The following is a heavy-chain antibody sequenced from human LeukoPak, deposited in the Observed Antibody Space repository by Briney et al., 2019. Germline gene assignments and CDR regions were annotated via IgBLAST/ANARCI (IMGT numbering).Heavy chain of an antibody. V-gene: IGHV3-66*01. D-gene: IGHD6-25*01. Sequence: GGSLRLSCAASGFAVFSNYMNWVRQAPGKGLEWVSVIYSDGDTSYADSVKGRFTISRDISKNTLYLRMNSLRAEDTAVYYCATPSGGYWGQGTLVTVSS. CDR1: GFAVFSNY. CDR3: ATPSGGY. J-gene: IGHJ4*02. CDR2: IYSDGDT.